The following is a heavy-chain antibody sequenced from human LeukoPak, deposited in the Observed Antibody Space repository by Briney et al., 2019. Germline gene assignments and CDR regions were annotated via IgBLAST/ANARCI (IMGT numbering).Heavy chain of an antibody. V-gene: IGHV1-69*13. CDR3: ASDSGYYDY. J-gene: IGHJ4*02. Sequence: SVKVSCKAPGGSFCRYAISWVRQAPGQGLEWMGGIIPIFGTANYAQKFQGRVTITADESTSTAYMELSSLRSEDTAVYYCASDSGYYDYWGQGTLVTVSS. CDR1: GGSFCRYA. D-gene: IGHD3-22*01. CDR2: IIPIFGTA.